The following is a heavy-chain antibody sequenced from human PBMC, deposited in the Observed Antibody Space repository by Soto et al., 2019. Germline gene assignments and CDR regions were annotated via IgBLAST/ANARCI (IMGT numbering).Heavy chain of an antibody. CDR1: GGTFSSYT. CDR3: AATLDSKSGSGYYGLDV. Sequence: SVKVSCKASGGTFSSYTMSWVRQAPGQGLEWMGRIIPILGIANYAQKFQDRVTITRDMSTSTAYMEVSTLTSEDTALYYCAATLDSKSGSGYYGLDVWGQGTTVTVSS. J-gene: IGHJ6*02. V-gene: IGHV1-69*02. CDR2: IIPILGIA. D-gene: IGHD3-10*01.